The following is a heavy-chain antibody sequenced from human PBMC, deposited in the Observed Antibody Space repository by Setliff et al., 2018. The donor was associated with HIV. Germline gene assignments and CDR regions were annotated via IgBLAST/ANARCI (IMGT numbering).Heavy chain of an antibody. Sequence: PSETLSLTCSVSGDSIFTSTYYWGWIRQLPGKRLEWIGSIYYSGNTYYNPSLKSRVTISVDTSKNQFFLNLSSVTATDSAVYYCARLGRPYSGQGWFDPWGQGTLVTVSS. CDR3: ARLGRPYSGQGWFDP. V-gene: IGHV4-39*01. D-gene: IGHD5-12*01. CDR1: GDSIFTSTYY. J-gene: IGHJ5*02. CDR2: IYYSGNT.